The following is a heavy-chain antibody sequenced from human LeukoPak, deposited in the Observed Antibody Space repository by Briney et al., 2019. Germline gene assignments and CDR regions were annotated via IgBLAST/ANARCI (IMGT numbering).Heavy chain of an antibody. V-gene: IGHV1-69*05. CDR1: GGTFSSYA. CDR2: IIPIFGTA. D-gene: IGHD5-18*01. J-gene: IGHJ4*02. CDR3: ASQRTVDTAMAAFDY. Sequence: SVKVSCKASGGTFSSYAISWVRQAPGQGLEWMGGIIPIFGTANYAQKFQGRVTITTDESTSTAYMELSSLRSEDTAMYYCASQRTVDTAMAAFDYWGQGTLVTVSS.